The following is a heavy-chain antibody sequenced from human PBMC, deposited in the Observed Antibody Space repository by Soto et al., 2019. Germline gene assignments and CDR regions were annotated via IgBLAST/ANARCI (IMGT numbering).Heavy chain of an antibody. CDR3: ASAVPAAMSGFDP. CDR2: ISSSGSTI. CDR1: GFTFSSYE. J-gene: IGHJ5*02. Sequence: EVQLVESGGGLVQPGGSLRLSCAASGFTFSSYEMNWVRQAPGKGLEWVSYISSSGSTIYYADSVKGRFTISRDNAKNSLYLKMNSLRAEDTAVYYCASAVPAAMSGFDPWGQGTLVTVSS. D-gene: IGHD2-2*01. V-gene: IGHV3-48*03.